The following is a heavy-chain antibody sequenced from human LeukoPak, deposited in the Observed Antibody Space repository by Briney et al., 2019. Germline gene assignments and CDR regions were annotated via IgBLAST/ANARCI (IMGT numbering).Heavy chain of an antibody. CDR2: IYHSGYT. CDR1: GGSISSYY. V-gene: IGHV4-59*01. J-gene: IGHJ6*02. CDR3: ARAPITMVRGVINWPYGMDV. Sequence: SETLSLTCSVSGGSISSYYWNWIRQPPGKGLEWIGYIYHSGYTNYNPSLKSRVAISVDTSKNQFSLKLTSVTAADTAVYYCARAPITMVRGVINWPYGMDVCGQGTTVTVSS. D-gene: IGHD3-10*01.